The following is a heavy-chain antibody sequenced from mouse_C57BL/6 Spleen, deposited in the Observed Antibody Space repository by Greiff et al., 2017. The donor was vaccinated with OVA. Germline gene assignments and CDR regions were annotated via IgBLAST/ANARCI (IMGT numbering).Heavy chain of an antibody. J-gene: IGHJ1*03. CDR2: ISSGSSTI. V-gene: IGHV5-17*01. CDR1: GFTFSDYG. D-gene: IGHD2-5*01. Sequence: EVHVVESGGGLVKPGGSLKLSCAASGFTFSDYGMHWVRQAPEKGLEWVAYISSGSSTIYYADTVKGRFTISRDNAKNTLFQQMTSLRSEDRAMYYCARGYSNSYWYFDVWGTGTTVTVSS. CDR3: ARGYSNSYWYFDV.